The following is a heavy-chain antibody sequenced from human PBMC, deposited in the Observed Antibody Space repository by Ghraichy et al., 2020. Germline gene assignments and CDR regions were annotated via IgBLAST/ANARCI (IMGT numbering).Heavy chain of an antibody. Sequence: GGSLRLSCAASGFTFSSYGMHWVRQAPGKGLEWVAVISYDGSNKYYADSVKGRFTISRDNSKNTLYLQMNSLRAEDTAVYYCAKDLGYAEPYLGYDFWGQGTLVTVSS. CDR1: GFTFSSYG. CDR2: ISYDGSNK. J-gene: IGHJ4*02. CDR3: AKDLGYAEPYLGYDF. V-gene: IGHV3-30*18. D-gene: IGHD3-3*01.